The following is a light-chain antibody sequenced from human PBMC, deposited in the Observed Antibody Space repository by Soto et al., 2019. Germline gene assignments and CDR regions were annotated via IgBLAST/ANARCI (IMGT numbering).Light chain of an antibody. V-gene: IGKV4-1*01. CDR2: WAS. CDR1: QSVLYSSNNKNY. Sequence: DIVMTQSPDSLAVSLVERATINCKSSQSVLYSSNNKNYLAWYQQKPGQPPKLLISWASTRESGVPDRFIGSGSGTDFTLTISSLQAEDVEVYHCQQYYDPPPTFGQGTKVEI. J-gene: IGKJ1*01. CDR3: QQYYDPPPT.